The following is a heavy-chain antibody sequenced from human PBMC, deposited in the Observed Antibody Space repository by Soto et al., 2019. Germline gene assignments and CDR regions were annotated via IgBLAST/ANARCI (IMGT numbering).Heavy chain of an antibody. Sequence: GGSLRLSCAASGFTFSSYGMHWVRQAPGKGLEWVAVIWYDGSNKYYADSVKGRFTISRDNSKNTLYLQMNSLRAEDTAVYYCARDLPLRFLEWLLYEGAFDIWGQGTMVTVSS. J-gene: IGHJ3*02. CDR2: IWYDGSNK. CDR1: GFTFSSYG. D-gene: IGHD3-3*01. CDR3: ARDLPLRFLEWLLYEGAFDI. V-gene: IGHV3-33*01.